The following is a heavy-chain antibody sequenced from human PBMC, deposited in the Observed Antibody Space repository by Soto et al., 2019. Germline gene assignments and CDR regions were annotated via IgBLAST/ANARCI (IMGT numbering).Heavy chain of an antibody. CDR1: GFTFSSYA. V-gene: IGHV3-23*01. J-gene: IGHJ4*02. Sequence: GGSLRLSCAASGFTFSSYAMSWVRQAPGKGLEWVSAISGSGGSTYYADSVKGRFTSSKDNSKNPLYLEMNSLTAEDTAVYYCAKDLWFGELLLYYFDYWGQGTLVTVSS. D-gene: IGHD3-10*01. CDR3: AKDLWFGELLLYYFDY. CDR2: ISGSGGST.